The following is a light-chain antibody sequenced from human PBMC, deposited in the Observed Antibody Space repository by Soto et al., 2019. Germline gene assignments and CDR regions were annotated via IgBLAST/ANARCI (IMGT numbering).Light chain of an antibody. CDR2: DAS. CDR1: QSVSSY. J-gene: IGKJ1*01. Sequence: EIVMTQSPATLSVSPGETATLSCRASQSVSSYLAWYQQKPGQAPRLLIYDASNRATGIPDRFSGSGSGTDFTLTISRLEPEDFAVYYCQQYGSSPRFGQGTKVDIK. V-gene: IGKV3-20*01. CDR3: QQYGSSPR.